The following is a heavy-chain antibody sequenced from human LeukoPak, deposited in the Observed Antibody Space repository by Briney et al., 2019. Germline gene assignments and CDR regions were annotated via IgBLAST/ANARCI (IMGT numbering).Heavy chain of an antibody. CDR1: GFTFSNAW. CDR3: STDLHES. J-gene: IGHJ5*02. V-gene: IGHV3-15*01. Sequence: GGSLRLSCAASGFTFSNAWMSWVRQAPGKGLEWVGRIKSKSDGGTVDYIAPVKGRLAISRDDAKKTLYLQMNSLKTEETAVYYCSTDLHESCGQGTLVTISS. CDR2: IKSKSDGGTV.